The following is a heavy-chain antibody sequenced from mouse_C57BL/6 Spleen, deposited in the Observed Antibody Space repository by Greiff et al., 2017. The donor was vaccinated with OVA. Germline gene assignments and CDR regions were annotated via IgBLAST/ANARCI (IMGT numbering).Heavy chain of an antibody. CDR2: INPSNGGT. D-gene: IGHD1-1*01. Sequence: QVQLQQPGTEPVKPGASVKLSCKASGYTFTSSWMHWVKQRPGQGLEWIGNINPSNGGTNYNEKFKSKATLTVDKSSSTAYMQLSSLTSEDSAVYYCARSDYGSSYLDYWGQGTTLTVSA. CDR1: GYTFTSSW. J-gene: IGHJ2*01. CDR3: ARSDYGSSYLDY. V-gene: IGHV1-53*01.